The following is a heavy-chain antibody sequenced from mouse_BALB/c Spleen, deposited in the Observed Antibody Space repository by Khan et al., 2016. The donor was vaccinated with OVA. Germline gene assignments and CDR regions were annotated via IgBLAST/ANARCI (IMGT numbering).Heavy chain of an antibody. V-gene: IGHV2-3*01. CDR3: AKWGTANYYAMDY. J-gene: IGHJ4*01. D-gene: IGHD1-2*01. CDR1: GFSLTSYG. CDR2: IWGDGST. Sequence: QVRLQQSGPGLVAPSQSLSITCTVSGFSLTSYGVNWVRQPPGKGLEWLGVIWGDGSTNYHSTLMSRLSISKDNSQSQVFLKLSSLQTDDTATYYCAKWGTANYYAMDYWAQGTSVTVSS.